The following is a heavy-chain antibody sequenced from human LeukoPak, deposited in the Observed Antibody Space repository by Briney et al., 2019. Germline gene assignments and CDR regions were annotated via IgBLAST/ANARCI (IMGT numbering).Heavy chain of an antibody. Sequence: PSETLSLTCTVSGGSISSYYWSWIRQPPGKGLEWIGYIYYSGSTNYNPSLKSRVTISVDTSKNQFSLKLSSVTAADTAVYYCARGILRYFDWFPNWFDPWGQGTLVTVSS. CDR2: IYYSGST. D-gene: IGHD3-9*01. V-gene: IGHV4-59*12. J-gene: IGHJ5*02. CDR1: GGSISSYY. CDR3: ARGILRYFDWFPNWFDP.